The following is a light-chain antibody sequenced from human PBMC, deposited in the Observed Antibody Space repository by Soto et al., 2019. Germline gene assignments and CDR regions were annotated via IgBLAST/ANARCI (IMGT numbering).Light chain of an antibody. CDR1: RFNIGSNT. J-gene: IGLJ2*01. CDR2: SNN. Sequence: QPVLTQPPSASGTPGQRVTISCSGSRFNIGSNTVNWYQQLPGTAPKLLIYSNNQRPSGVPDRFSGSKSGTSASLAISGLQSEDEADYYCAAWDDSLSGPLFGGGTKLTVL. CDR3: AAWDDSLSGPL. V-gene: IGLV1-44*01.